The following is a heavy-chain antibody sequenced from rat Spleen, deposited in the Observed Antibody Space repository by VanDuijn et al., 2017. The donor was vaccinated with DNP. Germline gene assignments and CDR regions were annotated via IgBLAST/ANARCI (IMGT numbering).Heavy chain of an antibody. Sequence: EVQLVESGGGLVQPGRSLILSCTASGFTFSDHNMAWVRQAPKKGLEWVATISYDGSSTYYRDSVKGRFTISRDNAKSTLYLQMDSLRSEDTATYYCTTNYYSGYFDYWGQGVMVTVSS. CDR1: GFTFSDHN. V-gene: IGHV5-7*01. D-gene: IGHD1-1*01. J-gene: IGHJ2*01. CDR2: ISYDGSST. CDR3: TTNYYSGYFDY.